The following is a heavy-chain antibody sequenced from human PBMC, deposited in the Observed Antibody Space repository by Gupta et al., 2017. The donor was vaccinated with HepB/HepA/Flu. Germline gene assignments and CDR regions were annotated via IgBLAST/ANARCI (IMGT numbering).Heavy chain of an antibody. CDR2: IYYHGTT. CDR1: GGSVSTRGYA. D-gene: IGHD2-2*02. J-gene: IGHJ6*02. CDR3: ARYTEGKFGVDV. V-gene: IGHV4-39*07. Sequence: QLQLQESGPGLVKPSETLSLTCTVSGGSVSTRGYAWGWFRQPPGKGLEWIGSIYYHGTTFYHTSLESRVTISMDRSKNQFALKLKYGGDEDTAMFFCARYTEGKFGVDVWGQGTTVTVSS.